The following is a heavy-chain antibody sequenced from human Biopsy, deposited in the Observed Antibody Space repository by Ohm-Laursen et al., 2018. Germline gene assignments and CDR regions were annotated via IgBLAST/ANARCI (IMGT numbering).Heavy chain of an antibody. CDR3: ARARDDFVVVPAAFFDF. CDR2: ISSSGATI. D-gene: IGHD2-15*01. CDR1: GFTFSDHH. Sequence: SLRLSCAASGFTFSDHHMAWVRQAPGKGLGWLSYISSSGATIKYADSVKGRFTISRDNAKNSLYLRMNSLRAEDTAVYFCARARDDFVVVPAAFFDFWGQGTLVTVSS. J-gene: IGHJ4*02. V-gene: IGHV3-11*01.